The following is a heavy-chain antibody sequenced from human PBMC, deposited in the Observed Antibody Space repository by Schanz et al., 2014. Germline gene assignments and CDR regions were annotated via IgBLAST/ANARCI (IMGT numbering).Heavy chain of an antibody. CDR3: ASSGAGYSSSWDFDY. Sequence: QVQLVQSGADVKKPGSSVRVSCKASGGPFSRLTFSWVRQAPGQGLEWMGRIIPILGIANYAQKFQGRVTITADKSTFTAYMDVSSLRSEDTAVYYCASSGAGYSSSWDFDYWGQGTLVTVSS. D-gene: IGHD6-13*01. V-gene: IGHV1-69*02. J-gene: IGHJ4*02. CDR2: IIPILGIA. CDR1: GGPFSRLT.